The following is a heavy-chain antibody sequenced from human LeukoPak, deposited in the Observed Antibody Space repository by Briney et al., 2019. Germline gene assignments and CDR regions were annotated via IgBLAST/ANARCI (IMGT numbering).Heavy chain of an antibody. CDR2: IYYSGST. D-gene: IGHD6-19*01. CDR3: AREQWLTNYYYYGMDV. CDR1: GGSISSGGYY. Sequence: SETLSLTCTVSGGSISSGGYYWSWIRQPPGKGLEWIGYIYYSGSTNYNPSLKSRVTISVDTSKNQFSLKQSSVTAADTAVYYCAREQWLTNYYYYGMDVWGQGTTVTVSS. J-gene: IGHJ6*02. V-gene: IGHV4-61*08.